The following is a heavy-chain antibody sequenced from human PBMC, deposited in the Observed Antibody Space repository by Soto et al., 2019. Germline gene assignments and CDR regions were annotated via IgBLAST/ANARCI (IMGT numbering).Heavy chain of an antibody. D-gene: IGHD3-10*01. J-gene: IGHJ6*03. V-gene: IGHV3-30*18. CDR1: GFTFSSYG. CDR2: ISYDGSNK. CDR3: AKDLLVRGVNYYYYYMDV. Sequence: QVQLVESGGGVVQPGRSLRLSCAASGFTFSSYGMHWVRQAPGKGLEWVAVISYDGSNKYYADSVKGRFTISRDNSKNTQYLQMNSLRAEDTAVYYCAKDLLVRGVNYYYYYMDVWGKGTTVTVSS.